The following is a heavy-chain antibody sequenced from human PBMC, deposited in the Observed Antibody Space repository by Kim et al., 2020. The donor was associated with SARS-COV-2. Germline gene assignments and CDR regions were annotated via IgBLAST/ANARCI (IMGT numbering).Heavy chain of an antibody. CDR2: IYYNGRT. CDR1: GGSFSRYF. CDR3: ARDRMSDGDYIDL. Sequence: SETLSLTCTISGGSFSRYFWSWIRQPPGKGLEWIGYIYYNGRTNYTPSLRSRVTISLDTSKNQFSLRLRSVTAADTATYYCARDRMSDGDYIDLWGQGTPVTVSS. V-gene: IGHV4-59*01. J-gene: IGHJ4*02.